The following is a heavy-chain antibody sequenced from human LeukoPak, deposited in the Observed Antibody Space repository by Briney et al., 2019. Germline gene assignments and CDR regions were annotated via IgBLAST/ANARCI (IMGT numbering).Heavy chain of an antibody. CDR3: AKDVAPDGGGAFDY. CDR1: GFTFSTYS. D-gene: IGHD4-23*01. J-gene: IGHJ4*02. CDR2: IYNSGAKT. Sequence: GGSLRLSCAASGFTFSTYSMTWVRQGPGKGLEWVSSIYNSGAKTFYADSVKGRFTISRDNSKNTLYLQMNSLRVEDPAVFFCAKDVAPDGGGAFDYGGQGPLVTVSS. V-gene: IGHV3-23*01.